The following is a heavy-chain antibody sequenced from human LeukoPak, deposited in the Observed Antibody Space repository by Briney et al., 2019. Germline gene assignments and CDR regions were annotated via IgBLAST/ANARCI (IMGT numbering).Heavy chain of an antibody. D-gene: IGHD2-15*01. J-gene: IGHJ5*02. V-gene: IGHV1-8*03. CDR1: GYTFTSYD. CDR3: ARAGKRYCSGGSCDNWFDP. Sequence: GASVKVSCKASGYTFTSYDTNWVRQATGQGLEWMGWMNPNSGNTGYAQKFQGRVTITRDTSINTAYMELSSLRSEDTAVYYCARAGKRYCSGGSCDNWFDPWGQGTLVTVSS. CDR2: MNPNSGNT.